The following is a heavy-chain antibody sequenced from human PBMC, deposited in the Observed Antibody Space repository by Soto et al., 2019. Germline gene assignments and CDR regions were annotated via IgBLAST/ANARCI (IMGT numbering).Heavy chain of an antibody. CDR3: AREVASYDRSGFFDY. V-gene: IGHV3-30-3*01. D-gene: IGHD3-22*01. J-gene: IGHJ4*02. CDR2: ISYDGNNK. Sequence: GGSLRLSCAGSGFIFSNSAFHWVRQAPGKGLEWVALISYDGNNKYYADSVKGRFTISRDNSKNTLYLQMHSLRADDTAVYYCAREVASYDRSGFFDYWGQGALVTVSS. CDR1: GFIFSNSA.